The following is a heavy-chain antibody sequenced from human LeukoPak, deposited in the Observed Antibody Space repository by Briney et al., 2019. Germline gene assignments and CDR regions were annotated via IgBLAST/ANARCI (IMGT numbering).Heavy chain of an antibody. V-gene: IGHV4-61*02. CDR3: ARDGLRYFDWLSGRWFDP. Sequence: SETLSLTCTVSGGSISSGSYYWSWIRQPAGKGLEWIGRIYTSGSTNYNPSLKSRVTISVDTSKNQFSLKLSSVTAADTAVYYCARDGLRYFDWLSGRWFDPWGQGTLVTVSS. J-gene: IGHJ5*02. CDR2: IYTSGST. CDR1: GGSISSGSYY. D-gene: IGHD3-9*01.